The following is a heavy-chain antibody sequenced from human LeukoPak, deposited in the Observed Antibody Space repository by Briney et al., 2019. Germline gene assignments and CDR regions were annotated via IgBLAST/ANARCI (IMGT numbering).Heavy chain of an antibody. V-gene: IGHV4-61*02. D-gene: IGHD4-17*01. J-gene: IGHJ5*02. CDR1: GGSISSGTYY. CDR2: IYTSGST. Sequence: SETLSLTCTVSGGSISSGTYYWSWIRQPAGKGLEWIGRIYTSGSTNYNPSLKSRVTISVDTSKNQFSLKLSSVTAADTAVYYCARHHRYGDYVGWSDPWGQGTLVTVSS. CDR3: ARHHRYGDYVGWSDP.